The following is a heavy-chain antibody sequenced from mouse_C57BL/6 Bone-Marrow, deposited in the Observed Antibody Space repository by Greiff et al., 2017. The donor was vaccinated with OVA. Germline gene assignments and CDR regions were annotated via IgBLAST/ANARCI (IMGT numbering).Heavy chain of an antibody. CDR1: GYTFTSYW. V-gene: IGHV1-5*01. Sequence: VQLQQSGTVLARPGASVKMSCKTSGYTFTSYWMHWVKQRPGQGLEWIGAIYPGNSDTSYNQKFKGKAKLTAVTSDSTAYMELSSLTNEDSAVYYCTSWDYDYEAWFAYWGQGTLVTVSA. CDR3: TSWDYDYEAWFAY. J-gene: IGHJ3*01. CDR2: IYPGNSDT. D-gene: IGHD2-4*01.